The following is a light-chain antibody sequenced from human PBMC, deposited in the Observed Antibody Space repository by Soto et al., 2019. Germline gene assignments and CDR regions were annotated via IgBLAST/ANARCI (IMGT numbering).Light chain of an antibody. CDR2: DAS. J-gene: IGKJ1*01. V-gene: IGKV1-33*01. CDR1: QDISNY. CDR3: QQSYNTPRT. Sequence: DIQMTQSPSSLSASVGDRVTITCQASQDISNYLNWYQQKPGKAPKLLIYDASNLETGVPSRFSGSGSGTDFTLTISGLQPEDAASYCCQQSYNTPRTVGQGTKVDIK.